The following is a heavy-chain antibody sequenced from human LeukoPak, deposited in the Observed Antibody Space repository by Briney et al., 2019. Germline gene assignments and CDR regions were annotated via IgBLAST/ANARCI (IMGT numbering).Heavy chain of an antibody. CDR1: GGSISSSSYY. Sequence: SETLSLTCTVSGGSISSSSYYWGWIRQPPGKGLEWIGSIYYSGSTYYNPSLKSRVTISVDTSKNQFSLKLSSVTAADTAVYYCARGLIGELFWFSWGQGTLVTVSS. V-gene: IGHV4-39*07. J-gene: IGHJ5*02. CDR2: IYYSGST. D-gene: IGHD3-10*01. CDR3: ARGLIGELFWFS.